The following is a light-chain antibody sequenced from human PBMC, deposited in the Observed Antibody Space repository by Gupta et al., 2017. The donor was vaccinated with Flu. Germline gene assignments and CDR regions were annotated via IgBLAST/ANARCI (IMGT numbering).Light chain of an antibody. CDR2: VAS. J-gene: IGKJ1*01. V-gene: IGKV2-28*01. CDR1: YSRMCRSRNSN. CDR3: MQVIQYPST. Sequence: RRSRYSRMCRSRNSNVAWYPQKRGKAPQLLIYVASNRASGLPARFSGSGSGTDFTLTISRVEAEDLGVYYCMQVIQYPSTFGPGTKVEIK.